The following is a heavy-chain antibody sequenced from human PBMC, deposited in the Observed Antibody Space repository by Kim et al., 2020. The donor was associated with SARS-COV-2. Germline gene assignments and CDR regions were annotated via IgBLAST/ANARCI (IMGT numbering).Heavy chain of an antibody. D-gene: IGHD3-3*01. CDR2: IYHSGST. CDR3: ARVAIFGVVMFDY. J-gene: IGHJ4*02. CDR1: GYSISSGYY. V-gene: IGHV4-38-2*02. Sequence: SETLSLTCTVSGYSISSGYYWGWIRQPPGKGLEWIGSIYHSGSTYYNPSLKSRVTISVDTSKNQFSLKLSSVTAADTAVYYCARVAIFGVVMFDYWGQGT.